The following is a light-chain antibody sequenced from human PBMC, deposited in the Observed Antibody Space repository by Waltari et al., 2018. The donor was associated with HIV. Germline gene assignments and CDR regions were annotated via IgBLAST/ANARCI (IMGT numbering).Light chain of an antibody. CDR3: QERSNWLSLS. Sequence: EIVLTQSPATLSLSPGERATLSCRASQSVSTYLAWYQQRPGQAPRLLIYGASNRATGIPVRFSGSGSGTDVTLTISSLEPEDFAVYYCQERSNWLSLSFGGGTKVEIK. CDR1: QSVSTY. V-gene: IGKV3-11*01. CDR2: GAS. J-gene: IGKJ4*01.